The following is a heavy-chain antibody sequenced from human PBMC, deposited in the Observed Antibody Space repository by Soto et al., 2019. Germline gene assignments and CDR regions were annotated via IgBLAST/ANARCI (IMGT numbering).Heavy chain of an antibody. Sequence: GGSLRLSCAASGLTFSSYSMNWVRQAPGKGLKWVAVISYDGSNKYYADSVKGRFTISRDNSKNTLYLQMNSLRAEDTAVYYCAKDRVRVYYYDSSGYQMGYWGQGT. D-gene: IGHD3-22*01. CDR1: GLTFSSYS. CDR2: ISYDGSNK. CDR3: AKDRVRVYYYDSSGYQMGY. V-gene: IGHV3-30*18. J-gene: IGHJ4*02.